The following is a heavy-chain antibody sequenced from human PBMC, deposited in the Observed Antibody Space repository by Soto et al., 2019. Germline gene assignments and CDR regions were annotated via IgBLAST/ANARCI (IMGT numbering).Heavy chain of an antibody. CDR1: GGTFSSYA. Sequence: QVQLVQSGAEVKKPGSSVKVSCKASGGTFSSYAISWVRQAPGQGLEWMGGIIPIFGTANYAQKFQGRVTITADEPTSTAYMELSGLRSDDTAVYYCARETSGGQSNWFDPWGQGTLVTVSS. V-gene: IGHV1-69*01. CDR3: ARETSGGQSNWFDP. D-gene: IGHD1-26*01. J-gene: IGHJ5*02. CDR2: IIPIFGTA.